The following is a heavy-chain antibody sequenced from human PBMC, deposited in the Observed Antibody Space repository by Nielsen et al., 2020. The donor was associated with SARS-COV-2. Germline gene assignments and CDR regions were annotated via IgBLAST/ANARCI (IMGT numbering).Heavy chain of an antibody. Sequence: GSLRLSCVVNGGSFNGYYWSWIRQPPGKGLEWIGEINHSGNTNYHPSLKSRVSISVDTSKNQFSLKLSSVTAADTAVYYCARSRFGDSPRSYNWFDPWGQGTLVTVSS. D-gene: IGHD4-17*01. J-gene: IGHJ5*02. V-gene: IGHV4-34*01. CDR2: INHSGNT. CDR3: ARSRFGDSPRSYNWFDP. CDR1: GGSFNGYY.